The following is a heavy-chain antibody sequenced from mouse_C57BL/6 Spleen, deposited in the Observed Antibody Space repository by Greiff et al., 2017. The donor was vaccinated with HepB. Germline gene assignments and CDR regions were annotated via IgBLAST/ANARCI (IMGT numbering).Heavy chain of an antibody. D-gene: IGHD1-1*01. Sequence: VQLQQSGPELVKPGASVKISCKASGYTFTDYYMNWVKQSHGKSLEWIGDINPNNGGTSYNQKFKGKATLTVDKSSSTAYMELRSLTSEDSAVYYCARRWLSGSSTDWYFDVWGTGTTVTVSS. V-gene: IGHV1-26*01. CDR3: ARRWLSGSSTDWYFDV. J-gene: IGHJ1*03. CDR2: INPNNGGT. CDR1: GYTFTDYY.